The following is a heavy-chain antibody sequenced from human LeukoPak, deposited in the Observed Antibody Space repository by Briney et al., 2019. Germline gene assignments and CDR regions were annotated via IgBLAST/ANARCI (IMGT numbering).Heavy chain of an antibody. CDR3: ARGDSYYYYGMDV. J-gene: IGHJ6*02. CDR2: INPNSGGT. Sequence: ASVKVSCKASGYTFTGYYMHWVRQAPGQGLEWMGWINPNSGGTNYAQKFQGRVTMTRDTSISTAYMELSRLRSGDTAVYYCARGDSYYYYGMDVWGQGTTVTVSS. V-gene: IGHV1-2*02. CDR1: GYTFTGYY.